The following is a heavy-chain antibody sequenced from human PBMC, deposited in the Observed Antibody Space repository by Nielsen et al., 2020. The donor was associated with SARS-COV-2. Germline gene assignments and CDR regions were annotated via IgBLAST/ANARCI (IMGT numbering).Heavy chain of an antibody. V-gene: IGHV3-30*18. D-gene: IGHD5-18*01. CDR1: GFTFSSYG. Sequence: GESLKTSCAASGFTFSSYGMHWVRQAPGKGLEWVAVISYDGSNKYYADSVKGRFTISRDNSKNTLYLQMNSLRAEDTAVYYCAKGSTARGYYMDVWGKGTTVTVSS. CDR3: AKGSTARGYYMDV. CDR2: ISYDGSNK. J-gene: IGHJ6*03.